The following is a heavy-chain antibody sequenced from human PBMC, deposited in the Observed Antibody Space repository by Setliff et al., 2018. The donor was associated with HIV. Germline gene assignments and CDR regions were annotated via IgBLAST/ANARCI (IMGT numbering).Heavy chain of an antibody. J-gene: IGHJ5*02. CDR1: GYTFTSYG. CDR3: ARSSYQQVDQKWVNWFDP. CDR2: INPNSGVT. Sequence: ASVKVSCKASGYTFTSYGISWVRQAPGQGLEWMGRINPNSGVTNYTQKFQGRVAMTRDTSINAVYMELSRLTFGDTAVYYCARSSYQQVDQKWVNWFDPWGQGTLVTVSS. D-gene: IGHD3-16*02. V-gene: IGHV1-2*06.